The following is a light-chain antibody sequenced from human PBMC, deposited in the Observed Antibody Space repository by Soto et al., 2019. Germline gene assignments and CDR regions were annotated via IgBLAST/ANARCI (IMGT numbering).Light chain of an antibody. CDR2: WAS. CDR1: QSVLYSSNNKNY. Sequence: DIVMTQSPDSLAVSLGERATINCKSSQSVLYSSNNKNYLAWYQQKPGQPPKLLIYWASTRESGVPDRFSGSGSGTDCTLTSSSLQAEDVAVYYCQQSYRPWTFGQGTKVEIK. V-gene: IGKV4-1*01. J-gene: IGKJ1*01. CDR3: QQSYRPWT.